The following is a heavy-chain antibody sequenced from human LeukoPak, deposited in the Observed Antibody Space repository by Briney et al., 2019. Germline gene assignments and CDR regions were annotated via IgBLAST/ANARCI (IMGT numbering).Heavy chain of an antibody. V-gene: IGHV3-23*01. Sequence: GGSLRLSCAASGFTFSTYAMSWVRQAPGKGLEWVSAIFGNGRTTYSADSVKGRLAISRDNSKDTLYLQMNSLRAEDTAVYYCARGRYDWNDVGYFDYWGQGTLVSVSS. CDR3: ARGRYDWNDVGYFDY. CDR2: IFGNGRTT. D-gene: IGHD1-1*01. J-gene: IGHJ4*02. CDR1: GFTFSTYA.